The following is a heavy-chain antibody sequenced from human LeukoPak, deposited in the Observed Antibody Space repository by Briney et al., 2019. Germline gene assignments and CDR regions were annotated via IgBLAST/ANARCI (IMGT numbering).Heavy chain of an antibody. CDR3: ARQVASGFDP. CDR1: AFTFSSYE. Sequence: GGSLRLSCAASAFTFSSYEMNWVRQAPGKGLEWVSYVSSSGTTIYYADSVKGRFTVSRDNAKNSLYLQMNSLRAEDTAVYYCARQVASGFDPWGQGTLVTVSS. J-gene: IGHJ5*02. CDR2: VSSSGTTI. V-gene: IGHV3-48*03.